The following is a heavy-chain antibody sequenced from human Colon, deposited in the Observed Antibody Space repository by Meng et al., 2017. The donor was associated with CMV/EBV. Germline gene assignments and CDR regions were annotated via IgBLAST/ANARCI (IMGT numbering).Heavy chain of an antibody. CDR1: GGAISSGGYY. CDR3: ARVTIFGVVPNWFDP. J-gene: IGHJ5*02. Sequence: GGAISSGGYYWSWIRQHPGKGLEWIGYIYYSGSTYYNPSLKSRVTISVDTSKNQFSLKLSSVTAADTAVYYCARVTIFGVVPNWFDPWGQGTLVTVSS. D-gene: IGHD3-3*01. CDR2: IYYSGST. V-gene: IGHV4-31*02.